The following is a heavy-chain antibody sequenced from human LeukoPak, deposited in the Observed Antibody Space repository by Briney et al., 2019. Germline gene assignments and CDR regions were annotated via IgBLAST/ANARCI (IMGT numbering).Heavy chain of an antibody. Sequence: PSETLSLTCTVSGGSISGYYWSWIRQPPGKGLEWIGYMFYSGSSNYNPSLRSRVTISVDTSKNQISLKLSSVTAADTAVYYCARFNRNSSGWIDYWGQGTLVTVSS. CDR1: GGSISGYY. D-gene: IGHD6-19*01. CDR3: ARFNRNSSGWIDY. V-gene: IGHV4-59*01. J-gene: IGHJ4*02. CDR2: MFYSGSS.